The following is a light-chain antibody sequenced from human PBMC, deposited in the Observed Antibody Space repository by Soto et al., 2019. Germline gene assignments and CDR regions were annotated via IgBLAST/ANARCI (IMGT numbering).Light chain of an antibody. CDR3: QQYNSYSET. V-gene: IGKV1-5*03. CDR2: KAS. Sequence: DIRMTHSPSTLSASVGDIVTITCRASQSISSWLAWYQQKPGKAPKLLIYKASSLESGVPSRFSGSGSGTEFTLTISSLQPDDFATYYCQQYNSYSETLGQGTKVDIK. CDR1: QSISSW. J-gene: IGKJ1*01.